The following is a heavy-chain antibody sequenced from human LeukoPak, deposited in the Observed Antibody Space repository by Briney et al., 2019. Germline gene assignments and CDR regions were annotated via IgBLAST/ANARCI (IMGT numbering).Heavy chain of an antibody. CDR3: ARQGGTRSSWYQGDAFDI. J-gene: IGHJ3*02. CDR1: GYSFTSYW. D-gene: IGHD6-13*01. CDR2: IYPGDSDT. V-gene: IGHV5-51*01. Sequence: GESLKISCKGSGYSFTSYWIGWVRQMPGKGLEWMGIIYPGDSDTRYSPSFQGQATISADKSISTAYLQWSSLKASDTAMYYCARQGGTRSSWYQGDAFDIWGQGTMVTVSS.